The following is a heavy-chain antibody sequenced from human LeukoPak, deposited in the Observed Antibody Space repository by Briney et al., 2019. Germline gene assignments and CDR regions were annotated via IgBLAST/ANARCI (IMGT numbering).Heavy chain of an antibody. V-gene: IGHV1-2*02. J-gene: IGHJ4*02. CDR1: GYTFTGYF. D-gene: IGHD2-21*01. CDR2: INPNSGGT. Sequence: ASVKVSCKASGYTFTGYFMHWVRQAPGQGLEWMGWINPNSGGTDYAQKFQGRVTMTRDTSISTAYMELSRLKSDDTAVYYCASRYCVGGNCYLDYWGQGTLVTVSS. CDR3: ASRYCVGGNCYLDY.